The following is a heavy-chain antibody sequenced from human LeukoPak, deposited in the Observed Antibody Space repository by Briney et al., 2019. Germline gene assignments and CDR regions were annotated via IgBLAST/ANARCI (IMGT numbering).Heavy chain of an antibody. D-gene: IGHD3-9*01. Sequence: GGSLRLSCAASGFTFSSYSMNWVRQAPGKGLEWVSYITSVSSTIYYADSVKGRFTISRDNAKNSLYLQMNSLRAEDTAVYYCARVERYFDWSYQYYYMDVWGRGTTVAVSS. J-gene: IGHJ6*03. CDR3: ARVERYFDWSYQYYYMDV. CDR2: ITSVSSTI. CDR1: GFTFSSYS. V-gene: IGHV3-48*04.